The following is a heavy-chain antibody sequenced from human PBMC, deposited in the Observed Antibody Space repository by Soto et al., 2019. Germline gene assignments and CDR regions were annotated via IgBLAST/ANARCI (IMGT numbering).Heavy chain of an antibody. CDR3: ARHGKGGVMITFGGVIVNPWFDP. CDR2: IYYSGST. Sequence: PSETLSLTCTVSGGSISSSSYYWGWIRQPPGKGLEWIGSIYYSGSTYYNPSLKSRVTISVDTSKNQFSLKLSSVTAADTAVYYCARHGKGGVMITFGGVIVNPWFDPWGQGTLVTVSS. V-gene: IGHV4-39*01. J-gene: IGHJ5*02. CDR1: GGSISSSSYY. D-gene: IGHD3-16*02.